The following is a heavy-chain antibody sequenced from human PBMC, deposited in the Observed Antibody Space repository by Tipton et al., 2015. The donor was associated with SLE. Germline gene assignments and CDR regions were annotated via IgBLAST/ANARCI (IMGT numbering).Heavy chain of an antibody. CDR1: GFTFSGFA. Sequence: SLRLSCVVSGFTFSGFAIHWVRQASGKGLEWVGHIRSRSNNYATAYGASVKGRFTISRDDSKDTAYLQMNSLKVEDTAIYYCFAIYDLWSMFARGQGTLVTVSS. V-gene: IGHV3-73*01. J-gene: IGHJ4*02. CDR3: FAIYDLWSMFA. D-gene: IGHD3-3*01. CDR2: IRSRSNNYAT.